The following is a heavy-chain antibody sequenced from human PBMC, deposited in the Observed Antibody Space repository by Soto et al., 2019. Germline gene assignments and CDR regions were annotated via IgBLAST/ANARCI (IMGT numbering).Heavy chain of an antibody. CDR1: GGSFSGYY. D-gene: IGHD4-17*01. CDR3: ARGYYGDYGEYFQH. CDR2: INHSGST. Sequence: QVQLQQWGAGLLKPSETLSLTCAVYGGSFSGYYWSWIRQPPGKGLEWIGEINHSGSTNYNPSLKSRVTISVDTSKNQFSLKLSSVTAADTAVYYCARGYYGDYGEYFQHWGQGTLVTVSS. J-gene: IGHJ1*01. V-gene: IGHV4-34*01.